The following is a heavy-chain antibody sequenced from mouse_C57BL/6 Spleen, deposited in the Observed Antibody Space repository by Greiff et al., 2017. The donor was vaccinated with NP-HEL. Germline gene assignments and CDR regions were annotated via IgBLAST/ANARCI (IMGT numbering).Heavy chain of an antibody. J-gene: IGHJ1*03. CDR1: GYAFSSSW. CDR3: ARGGGYFDV. V-gene: IGHV1-82*01. CDR2: IYPGDGDT. Sequence: VQLQQSGPELVKPGASVKISCKASGYAFSSSWMNWVKQRPGKGLEWIGRIYPGDGDTNYNGKFKGKATLTADKSSSTAYMQLSSLTSEASAVYSCARGGGYFDVWGTGTTVTVSS.